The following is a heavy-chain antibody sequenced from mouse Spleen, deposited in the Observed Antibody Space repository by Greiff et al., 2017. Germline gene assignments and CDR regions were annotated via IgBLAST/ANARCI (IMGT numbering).Heavy chain of an antibody. CDR2: IWGGGST. J-gene: IGHJ3*01. CDR1: GFSLTGYG. Sequence: QVQLKESGPGLVAPSQSLSITCTASGFSLTGYGVDWVRQSPGKGLEWLGVIWGGGSTNYNSALKSRLSISKDNSKSQVFLKMNSLQTDDTAMYCGARGSNYAWFAYWGQGTLVTVSA. D-gene: IGHD2-5*01. V-gene: IGHV2-6*01. CDR3: ARGSNYAWFAY.